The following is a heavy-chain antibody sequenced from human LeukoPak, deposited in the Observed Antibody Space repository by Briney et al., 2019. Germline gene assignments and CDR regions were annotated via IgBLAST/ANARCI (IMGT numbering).Heavy chain of an antibody. Sequence: SETLSLTCTVSGGSISSYYWSWIRQPPGKGLEWIGYIYYSGSTNYNPSLKGRVTISVDTSKNQFSLKLSSVTAADTAVYYCARVNYDFWSGYLFPHYYYMDVWGKGTTVTVSS. D-gene: IGHD3-3*01. V-gene: IGHV4-59*01. CDR2: IYYSGST. CDR3: ARVNYDFWSGYLFPHYYYMDV. CDR1: GGSISSYY. J-gene: IGHJ6*03.